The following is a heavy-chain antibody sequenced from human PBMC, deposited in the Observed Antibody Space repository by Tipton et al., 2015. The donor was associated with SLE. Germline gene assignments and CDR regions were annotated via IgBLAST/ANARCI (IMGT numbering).Heavy chain of an antibody. CDR1: GVSISSASYY. Sequence: LRLSCTVSGVSISSASYYWNWIRQPAGKGLEWIGRAYTTGSPYYNPSLESRVAISMDTSKNQFSLKLTSVTAADTAVYYCARTTEYFDPWGQGTLVTVSS. J-gene: IGHJ5*02. V-gene: IGHV4-61*02. CDR2: AYTTGSP. CDR3: ARTTEYFDP. D-gene: IGHD1-1*01.